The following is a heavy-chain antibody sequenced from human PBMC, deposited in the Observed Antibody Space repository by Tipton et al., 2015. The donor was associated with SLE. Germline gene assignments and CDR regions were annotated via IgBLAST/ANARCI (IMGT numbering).Heavy chain of an antibody. CDR3: ARSLRFLEWTRLDFDY. D-gene: IGHD3-3*01. Sequence: TLSLTCTVSGGSISSYYWSWIRQPPGKGLEWIGYIYTSGSTNYNPSLKSRVTISVDTSKNQFSLKLSSVTAADTAVYYCARSLRFLEWTRLDFDYWGQGTLVTVSS. V-gene: IGHV4-4*09. J-gene: IGHJ4*02. CDR1: GGSISSYY. CDR2: IYTSGST.